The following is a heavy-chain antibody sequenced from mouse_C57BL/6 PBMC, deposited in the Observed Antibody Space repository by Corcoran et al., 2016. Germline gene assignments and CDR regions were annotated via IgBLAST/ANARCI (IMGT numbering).Heavy chain of an antibody. CDR2: INPNNGGT. V-gene: IGHV1-26*01. CDR3: AELGFDY. D-gene: IGHD4-1*01. J-gene: IGHJ2*01. CDR1: GYTFTDYY. Sequence: EVQLQQSGPELVKPGASVKISCKASGYTFTDYYMNWVKQSHGKSLEWIGDINPNNGGTSYNQKFKGKATLTVDKSSSTAYMELRSLTSEDSAVYYCAELGFDYWGQGTTLTFSS.